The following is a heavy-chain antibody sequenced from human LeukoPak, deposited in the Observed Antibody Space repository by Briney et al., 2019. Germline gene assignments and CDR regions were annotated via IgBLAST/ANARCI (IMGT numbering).Heavy chain of an antibody. CDR2: VNLQGST. J-gene: IGHJ4*02. CDR1: GGSITQTNY. Sequence: SETLSLTCDVSGGSITQTNYWTWVRQPPGKGLEWIGEVNLQGSTNYNPSLMRRVAISVDTSANHVSLQLTSVTAADTAVYYCARVPPSSYDSSGYYFWVDYWGQGTLVTVSS. V-gene: IGHV4-4*02. D-gene: IGHD3-22*01. CDR3: ARVPPSSYDSSGYYFWVDY.